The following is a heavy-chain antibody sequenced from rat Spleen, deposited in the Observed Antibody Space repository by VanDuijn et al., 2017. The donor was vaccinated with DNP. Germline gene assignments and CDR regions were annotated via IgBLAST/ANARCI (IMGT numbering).Heavy chain of an antibody. D-gene: IGHD1-9*01. CDR2: ISSSGRKS. J-gene: IGHJ2*01. CDR3: ARRYYGYNYFDY. CDR1: GFTFSNYY. Sequence: EVQLVESGGDLVQPGRSLKLSCAASGFTFSNYYMAWVRQAPKKGLEWVATISSSGRKSYYPDSVKGRFTVSRDNAKSTLYLQMDSLRSEDTATYYCARRYYGYNYFDYWGQGVMVTVSS. V-gene: IGHV5-25*01.